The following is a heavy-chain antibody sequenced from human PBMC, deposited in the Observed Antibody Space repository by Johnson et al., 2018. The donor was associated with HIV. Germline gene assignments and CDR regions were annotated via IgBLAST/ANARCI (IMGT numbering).Heavy chain of an antibody. Sequence: VQLVESGGGVVQPGRSLRLSCAASGFTFNSYGIHWVRQAPGKGLEWVATIKHDGSEKVYVDSVRGRFTISRDNAKNSLYLQMNSLRAEDTALYYCAKDKNGGSGSYYHAFDIWGQGTMVTVSS. V-gene: IGHV3-7*03. CDR3: AKDKNGGSGSYYHAFDI. J-gene: IGHJ3*02. CDR1: GFTFNSYG. D-gene: IGHD3-10*01. CDR2: IKHDGSEK.